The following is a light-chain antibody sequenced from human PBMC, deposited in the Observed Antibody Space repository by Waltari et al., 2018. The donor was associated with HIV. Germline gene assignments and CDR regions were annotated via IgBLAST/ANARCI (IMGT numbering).Light chain of an antibody. CDR2: AAS. Sequence: DIQMTQSPSSLSASVGDRVTITCRASQSISSYLNCYQQKPGKAPKLLIYAASSLQSGVPSRFSGSGSATDFTLTISSLQPEDFATYYCQQSYSTPYTFGQGTKLEIK. CDR1: QSISSY. J-gene: IGKJ2*01. CDR3: QQSYSTPYT. V-gene: IGKV1-39*01.